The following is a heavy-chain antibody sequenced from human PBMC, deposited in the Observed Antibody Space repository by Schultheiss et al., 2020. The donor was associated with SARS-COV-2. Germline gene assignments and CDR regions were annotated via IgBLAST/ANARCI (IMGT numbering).Heavy chain of an antibody. V-gene: IGHV4-61*08. Sequence: SQTLSLTCTVSGGSISSGDYYWSWIRQPPGKGLEWIGHTSYSGSTDYNPSLKSRVTISVDTSKNQFSLKLSSVTAADTAVYYCARGGDYDYVWGASYGMDVWGQGTTVTVSS. J-gene: IGHJ6*02. CDR2: TSYSGST. D-gene: IGHD3-16*01. CDR3: ARGGDYDYVWGASYGMDV. CDR1: GGSISSGDYY.